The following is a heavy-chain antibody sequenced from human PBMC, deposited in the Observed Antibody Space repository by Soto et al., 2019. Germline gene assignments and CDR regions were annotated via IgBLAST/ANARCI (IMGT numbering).Heavy chain of an antibody. Sequence: SETLSLTCAVYGGSFSGYYWSWIRQPPGKGLEWIGEINHSGSTNYNPSLKSRVTISVDTSKNQFSLKLNSVTAADTAVYYCARGAQLGRFLEWLHPIYYFDYWGQGTLVTVSS. V-gene: IGHV4-34*01. CDR3: ARGAQLGRFLEWLHPIYYFDY. CDR2: INHSGST. D-gene: IGHD3-3*01. CDR1: GGSFSGYY. J-gene: IGHJ4*02.